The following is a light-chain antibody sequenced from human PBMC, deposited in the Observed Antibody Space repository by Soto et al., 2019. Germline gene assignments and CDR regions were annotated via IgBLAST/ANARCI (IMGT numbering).Light chain of an antibody. Sequence: QSALTQPASVSGSPGQSITISCTGTSSDIGGYNYVSWYQQHPGKAPKLMIYEVNNRPSGVSNRFSGSKSGNTASLTISGLRPEDEADYYCSSYTSTSPVVFGGGTKLTVL. CDR3: SSYTSTSPVV. CDR2: EVN. V-gene: IGLV2-14*01. J-gene: IGLJ2*01. CDR1: SSDIGGYNY.